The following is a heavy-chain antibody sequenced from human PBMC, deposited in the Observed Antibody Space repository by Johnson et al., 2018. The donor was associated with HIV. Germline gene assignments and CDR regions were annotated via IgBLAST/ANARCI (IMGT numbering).Heavy chain of an antibody. D-gene: IGHD6-6*01. CDR2: ISGDGSSS. J-gene: IGHJ3*02. CDR1: GFTFSTNW. Sequence: VQLVESGGDLVQPGGSLRLSCVGSGFTFSTNWMHWVRQAPGKGLMWVSRISGDGSSSSYADSVKGRFTISRDNAKNTLYLQLNSLRVEDTAIYYCARAQLLADDAFNNWGQGTMVTVSS. CDR3: ARAQLLADDAFNN. V-gene: IGHV3-74*02.